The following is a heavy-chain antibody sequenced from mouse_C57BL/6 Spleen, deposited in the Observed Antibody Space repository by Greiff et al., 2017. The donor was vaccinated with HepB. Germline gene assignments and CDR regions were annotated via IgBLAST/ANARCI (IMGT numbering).Heavy chain of an antibody. Sequence: QVQLQQPGAELVRPGSSVKLSCKASGYTFTSYWMDWVKQRPGQGLEWIGNIYPSDSETHYNQKFKDKATLTVDKSSSTAYMQLSSLTSEDSAVYYCARSYYSNYHAMDYWGQGTSVTVSS. CDR3: ARSYYSNYHAMDY. V-gene: IGHV1-61*01. CDR1: GYTFTSYW. CDR2: IYPSDSET. J-gene: IGHJ4*01. D-gene: IGHD2-5*01.